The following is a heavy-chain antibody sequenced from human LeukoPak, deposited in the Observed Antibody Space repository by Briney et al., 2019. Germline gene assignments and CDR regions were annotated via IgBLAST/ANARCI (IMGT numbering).Heavy chain of an antibody. Sequence: GRSLRLSCAASGFTFSSYGMHWVRQAPGKGLKWVAVIWYDGSNKYYADSVKGRFTISRDNSKNTLYLQMNSLRAEDTAVYYCARDSLAYYDILTGYYLDYWGQGTLVTVSS. D-gene: IGHD3-9*01. J-gene: IGHJ4*02. CDR3: ARDSLAYYDILTGYYLDY. V-gene: IGHV3-33*01. CDR2: IWYDGSNK. CDR1: GFTFSSYG.